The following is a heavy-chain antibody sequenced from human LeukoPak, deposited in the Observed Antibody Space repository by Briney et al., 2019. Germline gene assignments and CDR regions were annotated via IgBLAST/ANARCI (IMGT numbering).Heavy chain of an antibody. Sequence: AASVKVSCKASGYSFTDYYMHWVRQAPGQGLEWIGWIYPNSGGTHYAQKFQGRVTVTRDTSVSTAYMEMSNLRSDDTAVYYCARKGRIYGDYDYWGRGTLVTVSS. CDR2: IYPNSGGT. D-gene: IGHD4-17*01. CDR3: ARKGRIYGDYDY. CDR1: GYSFTDYY. J-gene: IGHJ4*02. V-gene: IGHV1-2*02.